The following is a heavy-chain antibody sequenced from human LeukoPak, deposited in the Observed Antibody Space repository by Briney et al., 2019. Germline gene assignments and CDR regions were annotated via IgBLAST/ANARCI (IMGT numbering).Heavy chain of an antibody. D-gene: IGHD3-22*01. V-gene: IGHV4-39*01. CDR3: ARQYYDSTGYYYFDY. Sequence: PSETLSLTCTVSGGSISGSSYYWGWIRQPPGKGLEWIGSLYYSGSIYYNPSLKRRVTMSADTSKNQFSLNLSSMAAADTALYYCARQYYDSTGYYYFDYWDQGTLVTVSS. J-gene: IGHJ4*02. CDR2: LYYSGSI. CDR1: GGSISGSSYY.